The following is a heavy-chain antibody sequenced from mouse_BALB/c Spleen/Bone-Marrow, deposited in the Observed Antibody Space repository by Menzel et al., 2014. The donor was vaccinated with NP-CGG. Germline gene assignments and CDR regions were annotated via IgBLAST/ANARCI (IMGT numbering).Heavy chain of an antibody. Sequence: EVQLQQSGPELVKRGASVQMSCKASGYTFTGYVMHWVKQKPGQGLEWIGYINPYSDGTKYNDKFRGKASLTSDKSSRAAYMELSSLTSEGFAVYYCAREGGLRRGDYYVMDYWGQGTSVTVSS. CDR1: GYTFTGYV. V-gene: IGHV1-14*01. D-gene: IGHD2-4*01. J-gene: IGHJ4*01. CDR2: INPYSDGT. CDR3: AREGGLRRGDYYVMDY.